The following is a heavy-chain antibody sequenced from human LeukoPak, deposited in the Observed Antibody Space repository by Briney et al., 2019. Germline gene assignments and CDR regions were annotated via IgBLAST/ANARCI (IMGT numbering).Heavy chain of an antibody. CDR3: ASVLINYYYYYMDV. CDR2: INQDGSEK. J-gene: IGHJ6*03. D-gene: IGHD5-24*01. V-gene: IGHV3-7*01. Sequence: PGGSLRLSCAASGFTFSSYWMSWVRQAPGKGLEWVANINQDGSEKYYVDSVKGRFTISRDNAKNSLYLQMNSLRAEDTAVYYCASVLINYYYYYMDVWGKGTTVTVSS. CDR1: GFTFSSYW.